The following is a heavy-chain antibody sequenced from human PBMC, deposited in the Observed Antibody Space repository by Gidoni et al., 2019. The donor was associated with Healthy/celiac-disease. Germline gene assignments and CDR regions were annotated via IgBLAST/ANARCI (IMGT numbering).Heavy chain of an antibody. CDR2: ISYDGSNK. CDR3: AKDRRLRGYYDSSGFDY. CDR1: GFTFSSYG. V-gene: IGHV3-30*18. J-gene: IGHJ4*02. Sequence: QVQLVESGGGVVQPGRSLRLSCAASGFTFSSYGMHWVRQAPGKGLEWVAVISYDGSNKYYADSVKGRFTISRDNSKNTLYLQMNSLRAEDTAVYYCAKDRRLRGYYDSSGFDYWGQGTLVTVSS. D-gene: IGHD3-22*01.